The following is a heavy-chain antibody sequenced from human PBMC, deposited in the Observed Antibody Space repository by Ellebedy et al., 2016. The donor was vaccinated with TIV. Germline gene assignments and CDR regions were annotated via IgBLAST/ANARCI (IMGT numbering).Heavy chain of an antibody. CDR3: ARDQWPGRAYYFDS. D-gene: IGHD2-8*01. J-gene: IGHJ4*02. CDR2: IKQDGSEK. Sequence: GESLKISCGTSGFTFSNYWMTWVRQAPGKGLEWVANIKQDGSEKYYVDSVKGRFSISRDNTKNSLYLQMNSLTDEDTAVYYCARDQWPGRAYYFDSWGQGTLVTVSS. CDR1: GFTFSNYW. V-gene: IGHV3-7*01.